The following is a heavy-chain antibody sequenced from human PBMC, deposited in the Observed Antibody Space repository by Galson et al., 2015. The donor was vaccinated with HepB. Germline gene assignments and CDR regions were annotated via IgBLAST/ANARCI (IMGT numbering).Heavy chain of an antibody. CDR3: ARGPDLYGSGSYYWGY. Sequence: SVKVSCKASGYTFTSYAMHWVRQAPGQRLEWMGWINAGNGNTKYSQKFQGRVTITRDTSASTAYMELSSLRSEDTAVYYCARGPDLYGSGSYYWGYWGQGTLVTVSS. CDR1: GYTFTSYA. J-gene: IGHJ4*02. CDR2: INAGNGNT. V-gene: IGHV1-3*01. D-gene: IGHD3-10*01.